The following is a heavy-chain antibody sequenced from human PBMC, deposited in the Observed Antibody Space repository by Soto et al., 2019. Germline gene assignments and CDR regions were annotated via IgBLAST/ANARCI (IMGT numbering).Heavy chain of an antibody. CDR3: AKNVHPPSYYCGMDV. Sequence: QGLLVQSGAEVKQPGASVKVSCKASGYSFTTYGISWVRQAPGQGLEWMGWISGYNGDTNNAQKFQDRVTMTIDRSTTTAYMALSSLSSDDTAVYYCAKNVHPPSYYCGMDVWGQGTTVTVSS. J-gene: IGHJ6*02. CDR1: GYSFTTYG. CDR2: ISGYNGDT. V-gene: IGHV1-18*01.